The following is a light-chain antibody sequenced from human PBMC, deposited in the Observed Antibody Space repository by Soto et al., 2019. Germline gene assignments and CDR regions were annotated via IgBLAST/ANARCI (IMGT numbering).Light chain of an antibody. CDR2: GAS. CDR1: QSVSSSF. CDR3: QQYGSSPPT. J-gene: IGKJ5*01. V-gene: IGKV3-20*01. Sequence: EIVLTQSPGTLSLSPGERATLSCRASQSVSSSFLAWYQQKPGQAPRLLIYGASSRATVIPDRFSGSGSGTDFTLTISRLEPEDFVVYYCQQYGSSPPTFGQGTRLEIK.